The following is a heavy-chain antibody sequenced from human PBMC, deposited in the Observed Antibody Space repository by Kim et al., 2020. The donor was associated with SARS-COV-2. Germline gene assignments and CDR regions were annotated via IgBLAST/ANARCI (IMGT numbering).Heavy chain of an antibody. CDR1: GDSTSGYY. J-gene: IGHJ4*02. CDR3: PSHQSPFGVALL. Sequence: SETLSLTCTVSGDSTSGYYWSWIRQPPGQGLEWIGYIFYSGSTNNNPSPKSRVTLSVDTSKNQFSLELSSLTAADTAVYSSPSHQSPFGVALLWGQGT. D-gene: IGHD3-3*01. CDR2: IFYSGST. V-gene: IGHV4-59*08.